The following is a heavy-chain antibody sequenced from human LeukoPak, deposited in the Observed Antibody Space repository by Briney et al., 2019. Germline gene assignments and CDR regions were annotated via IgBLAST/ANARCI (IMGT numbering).Heavy chain of an antibody. CDR1: GGSISSSSYY. J-gene: IGHJ5*02. Sequence: PSETLSLTCTVSGGSISSSSYYWGWIRQPPGKGLEWIGSIYYGGSTYYNPSLKSRVTISVDTSKNQFSLKLSSVTAADTAVYYCARGRGGLTYYDFWSGYRIVWFDPWGQGTLVTVSS. D-gene: IGHD3-3*01. V-gene: IGHV4-39*07. CDR3: ARGRGGLTYYDFWSGYRIVWFDP. CDR2: IYYGGST.